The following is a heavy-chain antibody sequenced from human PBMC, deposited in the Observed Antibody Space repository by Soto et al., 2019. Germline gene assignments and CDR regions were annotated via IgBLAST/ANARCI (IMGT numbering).Heavy chain of an antibody. J-gene: IGHJ4*02. CDR1: GYSFTSYW. CDR2: IYPGDSDT. Sequence: PXGSLKISCKGCGYSFTSYWIGWVRQMPGKGLEWMGIIYPGDSDTRYSPSFQGQVTISADKSISTAYLQWSSLRAEDTAVYYCARAPRRWLSSPYYFDYWGQGTLVTGSS. CDR3: ARAPRRWLSSPYYFDY. V-gene: IGHV5-51*01. D-gene: IGHD5-12*01.